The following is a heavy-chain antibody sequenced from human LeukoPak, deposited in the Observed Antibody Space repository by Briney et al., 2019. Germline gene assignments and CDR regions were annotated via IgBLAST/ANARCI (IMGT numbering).Heavy chain of an antibody. D-gene: IGHD2-2*01. Sequence: PSETLSLTCTVSGGSISSHYWSWIRQPPGKGLEWIGYMYDSGSTKYNPSLKSRVAISVDMSRNQFSLKLSSVTAADTAVYYCARRVVVVPAAIGHNWFDPWGQGTLVTVSS. CDR2: MYDSGST. V-gene: IGHV4-59*08. CDR1: GGSISSHY. J-gene: IGHJ5*02. CDR3: ARRVVVVPAAIGHNWFDP.